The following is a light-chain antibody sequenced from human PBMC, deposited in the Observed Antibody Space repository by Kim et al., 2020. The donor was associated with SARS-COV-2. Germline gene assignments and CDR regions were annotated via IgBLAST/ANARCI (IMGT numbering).Light chain of an antibody. J-gene: IGKJ4*01. V-gene: IGKV3-15*01. Sequence: EIVMTQSPATLSVSPGERATLSCRASQSISSFLAWYQQKPGQPPRLLIYGASTRATGIPARFSGSGAGTEFTLTISSLQSEDFAVYYCQQYNIWPLTFGGGTKVDIK. CDR2: GAS. CDR3: QQYNIWPLT. CDR1: QSISSF.